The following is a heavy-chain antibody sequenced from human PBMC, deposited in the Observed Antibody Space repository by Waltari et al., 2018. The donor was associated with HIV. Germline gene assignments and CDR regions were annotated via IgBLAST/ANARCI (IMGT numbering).Heavy chain of an antibody. V-gene: IGHV3-30*01. CDR2: ISIDGNTK. D-gene: IGHD1-1*01. Sequence: QVQLVESGGGVVQPGRSPRLSCAASGFTFSRSPMHWVRQAPGKGLEWVAVISIDGNTKYYEDSVKGRFTISRDNSENTLYLQMNSLRVEDTAVYYCARGKRGNSPLDYWGQGTLVTVSS. CDR1: GFTFSRSP. J-gene: IGHJ4*02. CDR3: ARGKRGNSPLDY.